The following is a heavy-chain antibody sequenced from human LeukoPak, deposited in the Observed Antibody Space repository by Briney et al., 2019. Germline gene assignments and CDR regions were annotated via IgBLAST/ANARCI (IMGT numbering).Heavy chain of an antibody. CDR1: GGSFSGYY. D-gene: IGHD5-18*01. J-gene: IGHJ4*02. CDR3: ASGTWIQLWFY. CDR2: INHSGSA. V-gene: IGHV4-34*01. Sequence: SETLSLTCAVYGGSFSGYYWSWIRQPPGKGLEWIGEINHSGSANYNPSLKGRVTISVDTSKNQFSLKLSSVTAADTAVYYCASGTWIQLWFYWGQGTLVTVSS.